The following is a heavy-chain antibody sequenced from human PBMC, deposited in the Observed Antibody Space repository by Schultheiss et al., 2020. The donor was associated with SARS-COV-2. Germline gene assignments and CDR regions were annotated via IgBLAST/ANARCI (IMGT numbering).Heavy chain of an antibody. J-gene: IGHJ6*03. V-gene: IGHV4-34*01. CDR3: ARLLGYCSSTSCSIPSYYYYYYMDV. CDR2: INHSGST. CDR1: GGSFSGYY. D-gene: IGHD2-2*01. Sequence: SETLSLTCAVYGGSFSGYYWSWIRQPPGKGLEWIGEINHSGSTNYNPSLKSRVTISVDTSKNQFSLKLSSVTAADTAVYYCARLLGYCSSTSCSIPSYYYYYYMDVWGKGTTVTVSS.